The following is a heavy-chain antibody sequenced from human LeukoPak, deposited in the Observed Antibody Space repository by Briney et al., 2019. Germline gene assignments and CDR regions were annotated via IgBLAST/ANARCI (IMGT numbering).Heavy chain of an antibody. J-gene: IGHJ6*03. Sequence: GASVKVSCKASGYTFTGYYMHWVRQAPRQGLEWMGWINPNSGGTNYAQKFQGRVTMTRDTSISTAYMELSNLRSDDTAVYFCARSAAQCSNGVCFTEYYMDVWGKGTTVAVSS. CDR1: GYTFTGYY. D-gene: IGHD2-8*01. V-gene: IGHV1-2*02. CDR2: INPNSGGT. CDR3: ARSAAQCSNGVCFTEYYMDV.